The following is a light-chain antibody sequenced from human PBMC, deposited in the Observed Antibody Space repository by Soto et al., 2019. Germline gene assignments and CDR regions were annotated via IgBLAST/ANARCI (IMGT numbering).Light chain of an antibody. J-gene: IGKJ1*01. CDR2: GAS. V-gene: IGKV3-20*01. CDR3: QQYGSSFTWT. CDR1: QSVSSSY. Sequence: EIVLTQYKSTLSLSPGERATLSCRASQSVSSSYLAWYQQKPGQAPRLLIYGASSRATGIPDRFSGSGSGTDFTLTISRLEPEDFAVYYCQQYGSSFTWTFGQGGIVDIK.